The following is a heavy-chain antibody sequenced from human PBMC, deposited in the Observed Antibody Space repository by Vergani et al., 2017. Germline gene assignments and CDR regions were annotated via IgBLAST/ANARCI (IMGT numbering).Heavy chain of an antibody. CDR3: ARARXIETCYMSNWLDS. D-gene: IGHD3-9*01. V-gene: IGHV3-30*02. J-gene: IGHJ5*01. CDR2: IGKDGINT. Sequence: QVQLVESAGGVVQPGGSLRLSCAASGFTFSNFGMHWIRQAPGKGLEWLAYIGKDGINTRYRDAVKGRFTVSRDNSKDILYLQMNSLRVEDTGVYYCARARXIETCYMSNWLDSWGQGTLVTVSS. CDR1: GFTFSNFG.